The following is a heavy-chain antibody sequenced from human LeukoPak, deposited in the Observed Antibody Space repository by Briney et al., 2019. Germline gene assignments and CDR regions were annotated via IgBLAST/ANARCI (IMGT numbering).Heavy chain of an antibody. D-gene: IGHD3-22*01. V-gene: IGHV4-59*08. J-gene: IGHJ4*02. CDR1: GGSISSYY. Sequence: SETLSLTCTVSGGSISSYYWSWIRQPPGKGLEWIGYIYYSGTTNCNPSLKSRVTISVDTSKNQFSLKLTSLTAADTAVYYCARHGGYHSPIDYWGQGTLVTVSS. CDR2: IYYSGTT. CDR3: ARHGGYHSPIDY.